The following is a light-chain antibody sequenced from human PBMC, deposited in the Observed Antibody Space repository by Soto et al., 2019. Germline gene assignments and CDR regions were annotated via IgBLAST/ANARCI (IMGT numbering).Light chain of an antibody. CDR1: QGISVY. CDR3: QKYNSAPLT. Sequence: DIQMTQSPSSLSASLGDRVTITCRASQGISVYLAWFQQKPGKVPKLLIYAASTLQSGVPSRFSSSGSGTDFTLTISSIQPEDVATYYCQKYNSAPLTFGGGTEVEIK. J-gene: IGKJ4*01. V-gene: IGKV1-27*01. CDR2: AAS.